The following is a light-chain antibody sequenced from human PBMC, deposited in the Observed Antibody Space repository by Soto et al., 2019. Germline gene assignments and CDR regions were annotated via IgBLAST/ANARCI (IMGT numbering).Light chain of an antibody. V-gene: IGKV1-5*01. CDR1: QSLSGW. CDR2: DVS. CDR3: QQYDTYWT. Sequence: DIQMTQSPSTLSASVGDRVIITCRASQSLSGWLAWYQQKPGKAPKLLIYDVSTLQSGVPSRFSGSGSGTEFTLTISSLQPDDSATYYCQQYDTYWTFGQGTKVDIK. J-gene: IGKJ1*01.